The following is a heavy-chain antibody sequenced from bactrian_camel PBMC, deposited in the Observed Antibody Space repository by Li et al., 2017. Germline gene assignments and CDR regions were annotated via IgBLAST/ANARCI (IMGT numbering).Heavy chain of an antibody. V-gene: IGHV3S10*01. J-gene: IGHJ4*01. D-gene: IGHD5*01. CDR2: IYSDGTT. CDR1: GFAFSIND. CDR3: ATPFPMTMGWHQLHYKY. Sequence: VQLVESGGGLVQPGGSLRLSCAASGFAFSINDMSWVRQGPGKGLEWVSSIYSDGTTYYADSVKGRFTISRDNAKNTVYLQMNSLESGDTALYYCATPFPMTMGWHQLHYKYWGQGTQVTVS.